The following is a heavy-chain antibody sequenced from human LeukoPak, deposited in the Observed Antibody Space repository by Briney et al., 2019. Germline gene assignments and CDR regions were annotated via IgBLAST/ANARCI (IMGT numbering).Heavy chain of an antibody. V-gene: IGHV4-34*01. CDR2: INHSGST. Sequence: SETLSLTCAVYGGSFSGCYWSWIRQPPGKGLEWIGEINHSGSTNYNPSLKSRVTISVDTSKNQFSLKLSSVTAADTAVYYCAREGRGYSGYARYWGQGTLVTVSS. J-gene: IGHJ4*02. CDR1: GGSFSGCY. CDR3: AREGRGYSGYARY. D-gene: IGHD5-12*01.